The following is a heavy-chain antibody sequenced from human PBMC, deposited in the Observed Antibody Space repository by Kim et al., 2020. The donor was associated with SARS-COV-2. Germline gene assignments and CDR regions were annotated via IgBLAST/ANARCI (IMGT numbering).Heavy chain of an antibody. V-gene: IGHV5-51*01. J-gene: IGHJ4*02. Sequence: GESLKISCKGSGYIFTTYWIGWVRQMPGKGLEWLGMIYPADSYSRYSPSFQGQVTISADKSSNTAYLQWSSLKASDSAIYYCARRSTLAEFDYWGQGTLVTVSS. CDR1: GYIFTTYW. D-gene: IGHD3-16*01. CDR2: IYPADSYS. CDR3: ARRSTLAEFDY.